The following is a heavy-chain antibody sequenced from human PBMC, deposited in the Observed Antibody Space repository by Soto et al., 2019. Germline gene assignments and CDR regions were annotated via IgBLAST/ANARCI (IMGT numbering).Heavy chain of an antibody. V-gene: IGHV4-31*03. CDR2: IYYSGST. J-gene: IGHJ6*02. CDR1: GGSISSGGHY. Sequence: SETLSLTCTVSGGSISSGGHYWSWIRQHPGKGLEWIGYIYYSGSTYYNPSLKSRVTISVDTSKNQFSLKLSSVTAADTAVYYCARIVVPAAIVYYYYGMDVWGQGTTVTVSS. CDR3: ARIVVPAAIVYYYYGMDV. D-gene: IGHD2-2*02.